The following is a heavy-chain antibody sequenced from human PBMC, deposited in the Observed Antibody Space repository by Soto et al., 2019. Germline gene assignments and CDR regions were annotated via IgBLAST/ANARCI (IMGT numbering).Heavy chain of an antibody. Sequence: EVQLVESGGGLVQPGGSLRLSCAASGFTFSSYTMNWVRQAPGKGLEWVSYISSSSTTIYYAASVKGRFTISRDNAKNSLYLQMNSLRDEDTAVFYCARAGVRGSGSYWGNYYYYGMDVWGQGTTVTVSS. V-gene: IGHV3-48*02. CDR2: ISSSSTTI. D-gene: IGHD3-10*01. CDR1: GFTFSSYT. J-gene: IGHJ6*02. CDR3: ARAGVRGSGSYWGNYYYYGMDV.